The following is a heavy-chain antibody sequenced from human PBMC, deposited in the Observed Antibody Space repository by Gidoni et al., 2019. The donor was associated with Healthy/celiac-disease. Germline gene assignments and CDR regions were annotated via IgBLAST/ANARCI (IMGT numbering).Heavy chain of an antibody. CDR1: GYSISSGYY. CDR3: ARDGISIAVAGAFDY. Sequence: QVQLQESGPGLVKPSETLSLTCAVSGYSISSGYYWGWIRQPPGKGLEWIGSIYHSGSTYYNPSLKSRVTISVDTSKNQFSLKLSSVTAADTAVYYCARDGISIAVAGAFDYWGQGTLVTVSS. V-gene: IGHV4-38-2*02. CDR2: IYHSGST. D-gene: IGHD6-19*01. J-gene: IGHJ4*02.